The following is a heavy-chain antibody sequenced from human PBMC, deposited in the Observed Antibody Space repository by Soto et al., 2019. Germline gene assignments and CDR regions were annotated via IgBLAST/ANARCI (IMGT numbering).Heavy chain of an antibody. CDR3: AIQSSGVVY. CDR2: INPNNGGT. D-gene: IGHD2-15*01. J-gene: IGHJ4*02. CDR1: GYSFTANS. V-gene: IGHV1-2*04. Sequence: RASVKVSFKASGYSFTANSMHWVRQAPGQGLEWMGWINPNNGGTNYARKFQGWVTMTRDTSISTAYMDLTRLKSDDTAVYYCAIQSSGVVYWGQGTLVTVSS.